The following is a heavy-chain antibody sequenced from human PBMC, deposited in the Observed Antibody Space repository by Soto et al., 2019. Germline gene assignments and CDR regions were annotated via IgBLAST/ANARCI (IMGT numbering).Heavy chain of an antibody. CDR1: GGTISSSSYY. V-gene: IGHV4-39*01. J-gene: IGHJ3*02. CDR3: ARRWSRYRDAFDI. Sequence: QLQLQESGPGLVKPSETLSLTCTVSGGTISSSSYYWGWLRQPPGKGLEWIGSIYYSGSTYYNPSLKSRVTIAVDTSKNQFALKLSSVTAADTAVYYCARRWSRYRDAFDIWGQGTMVTVSS. D-gene: IGHD1-26*01. CDR2: IYYSGST.